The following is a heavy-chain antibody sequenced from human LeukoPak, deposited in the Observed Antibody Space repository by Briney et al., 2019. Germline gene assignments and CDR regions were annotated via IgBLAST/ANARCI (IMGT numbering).Heavy chain of an antibody. CDR3: ARLFYSSGWGNYGMDV. CDR1: GFTFSQYW. J-gene: IGHJ6*02. Sequence: GGSLRLSCAASGFTFSQYWMSWVRQAPGKGLEWVANIKHDGSEKQDGSEKNYVDSVKGRFTISRDNSKNTPYLQMNSLRAEDTAVYYCARLFYSSGWGNYGMDVWGQGTTVTVSS. D-gene: IGHD6-19*01. CDR2: IKHDGSEKQDGSEK. V-gene: IGHV3-7*01.